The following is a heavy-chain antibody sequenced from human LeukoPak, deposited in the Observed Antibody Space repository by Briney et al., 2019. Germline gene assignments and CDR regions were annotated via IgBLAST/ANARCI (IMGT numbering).Heavy chain of an antibody. J-gene: IGHJ6*02. D-gene: IGHD3-3*01. CDR1: GYTFTSYG. CDR2: ISAYSGNT. V-gene: IGHV1-18*01. Sequence: ASVKVSCKASGYTFTSYGISWVRQAPGQGLEWMGWISAYSGNTNYAQKLQGRVTMTTDTSTSTAYMELRSLRSDDTAVYYCARVGVYDFWSGYSPDDYYYGMDVWGQGTTVTVSS. CDR3: ARVGVYDFWSGYSPDDYYYGMDV.